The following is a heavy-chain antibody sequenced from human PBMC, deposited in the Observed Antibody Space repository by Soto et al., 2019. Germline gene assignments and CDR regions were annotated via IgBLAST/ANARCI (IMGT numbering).Heavy chain of an antibody. Sequence: PGGSLRLSCVVSGFTFSSYAMSWVRQAPGKGLEWVSTISGSLGSTYYADSVQGRFTISGDNSKNTLYLQMDSLRAEDTAVYYCASRSATVLSLTYWGPGTQVTVSS. J-gene: IGHJ4*02. CDR3: ASRSATVLSLTY. V-gene: IGHV3-23*01. D-gene: IGHD4-17*01. CDR1: GFTFSSYA. CDR2: ISGSLGST.